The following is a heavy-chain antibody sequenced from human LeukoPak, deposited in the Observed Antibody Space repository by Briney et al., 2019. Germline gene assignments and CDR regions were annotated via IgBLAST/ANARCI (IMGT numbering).Heavy chain of an antibody. CDR3: ARTAAPSDIYYFDY. D-gene: IGHD6-13*01. CDR1: GGSFSSYY. V-gene: IGHV4-39*01. J-gene: IGHJ4*02. Sequence: SETLSLTCAVYGGSFSSYYWGWIRQPPGKGLGWIGSIYYSGSTYYNPSLVSRVTISVDTSKNQFSLRLSSVTAADTAVYYCARTAAPSDIYYFDYWGQGTLVTVSS. CDR2: IYYSGST.